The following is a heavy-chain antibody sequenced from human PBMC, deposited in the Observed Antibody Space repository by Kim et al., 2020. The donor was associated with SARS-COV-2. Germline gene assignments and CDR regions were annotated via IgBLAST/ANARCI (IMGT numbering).Heavy chain of an antibody. J-gene: IGHJ4*02. D-gene: IGHD6-13*01. V-gene: IGHV3-7*01. CDR3: TSCGAGNY. Sequence: GGSLRLSCAASGFTFSNYWISWVRQAPGKGLDWVANIKRDGSEKYYVDAVRGRFTISRDNAQNSLFLQMNSLRVEDTAVYYCTSCGAGNYWGPGTLVTVSS. CDR2: IKRDGSEK. CDR1: GFTFSNYW.